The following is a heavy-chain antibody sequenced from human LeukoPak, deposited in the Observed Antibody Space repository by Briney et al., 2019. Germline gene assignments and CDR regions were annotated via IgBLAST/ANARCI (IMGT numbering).Heavy chain of an antibody. V-gene: IGHV1-46*01. CDR1: GYTFTSYY. J-gene: IGHJ4*02. CDR2: INPSGGST. D-gene: IGHD3-22*01. Sequence: ASVKVSCKASGYTFTSYYIHWVRQAPGQGLEWMGIINPSGGSTSYAQKFQGRVTMTRDTSTSTVYMELSSLRSEDTAVYYCARGFYYDSSGSTIYYFDYWGQGTLVTVSS. CDR3: ARGFYYDSSGSTIYYFDY.